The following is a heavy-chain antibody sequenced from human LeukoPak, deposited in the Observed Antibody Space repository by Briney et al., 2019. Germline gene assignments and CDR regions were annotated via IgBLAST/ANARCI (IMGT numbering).Heavy chain of an antibody. V-gene: IGHV3-23*01. CDR2: ISGSGGST. CDR1: GFTFSSYG. D-gene: IGHD5-12*01. Sequence: GGTLRLSCAASGFTFSSYGMSWVRQAPGKGLEWVSAISGSGGSTYYADSVKGRFTISRDNSKNTLYLQMNSLRAEDTAVYYCAKDVYSGYVPDAFDIWGQGTMVTVSS. J-gene: IGHJ3*02. CDR3: AKDVYSGYVPDAFDI.